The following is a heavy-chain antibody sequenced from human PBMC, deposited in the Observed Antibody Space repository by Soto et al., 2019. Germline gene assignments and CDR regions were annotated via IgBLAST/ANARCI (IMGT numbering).Heavy chain of an antibody. CDR3: ATIPIVGTKPYYFNS. D-gene: IGHD1-1*01. V-gene: IGHV4-39*01. CDR1: GGSSDITSSY. CDR2: IYYSGST. Sequence: LQLQESGPGLVKPSETLSLTCTVSGGSSDITSSYWAWVRQPPGKGLEWIAYIYYSGSTYYNPSLKSRITISVDTSTNQLSLRLSSVTAADTAVYYCATIPIVGTKPYYFNSWGQGTLVTVSS. J-gene: IGHJ4*02.